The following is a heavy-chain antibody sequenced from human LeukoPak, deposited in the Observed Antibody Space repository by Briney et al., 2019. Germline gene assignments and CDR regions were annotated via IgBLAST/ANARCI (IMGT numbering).Heavy chain of an antibody. CDR3: ARSFTLIGGGFDY. CDR2: IRYDGSNK. CDR1: GFTFSSYG. Sequence: GGSLRLSCAASGFTFSSYGMHWVRQAPGKGLEWVAFIRYDGSNKYYADSVKGRFTISRDNSKNTLYLQMNSLRAEDTAVYYCARSFTLIGGGFDYWGQGTLVTVSS. D-gene: IGHD3-22*01. J-gene: IGHJ4*02. V-gene: IGHV3-30*02.